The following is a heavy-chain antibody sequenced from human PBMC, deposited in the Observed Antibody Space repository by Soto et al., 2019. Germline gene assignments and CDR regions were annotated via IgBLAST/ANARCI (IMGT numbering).Heavy chain of an antibody. CDR3: APRKSGSFNIGAFDI. J-gene: IGHJ3*02. CDR2: ISKNGIDI. Sequence: LRLSCAASGFSFSTYEMNWVRQAPGKGLEWVSYISKNGIDIYYADSVKGRFTISRDNANNSLFLQMNSLRVEDTAVYYCAPRKSGSFNIGAFDIWGQGTMVTVSS. V-gene: IGHV3-48*03. CDR1: GFSFSTYE. D-gene: IGHD3-10*01.